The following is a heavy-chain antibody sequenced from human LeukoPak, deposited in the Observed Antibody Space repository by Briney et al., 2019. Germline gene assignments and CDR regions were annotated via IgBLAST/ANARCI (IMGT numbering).Heavy chain of an antibody. CDR2: IIPILGIA. CDR1: GGTLSSYA. CDR3: ASPTPGIAAAGRWYYFDY. V-gene: IGHV1-69*04. Sequence: SANVSCKASGGTLSSYAISWVRQAPGQGLEWMGRIIPILGIANYAQRFQGRVTITADKSTSTAYMELSSLRSEDTAVYYCASPTPGIAAAGRWYYFDYWGQGTLVTVSS. D-gene: IGHD6-13*01. J-gene: IGHJ4*02.